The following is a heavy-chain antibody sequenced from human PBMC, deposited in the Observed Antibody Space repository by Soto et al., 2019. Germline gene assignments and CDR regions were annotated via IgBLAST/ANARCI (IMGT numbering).Heavy chain of an antibody. J-gene: IGHJ4*02. CDR3: ARASSTVTTPWYFDY. Sequence: EVQLVESGGGLVQPGGSLRLSCAASGFTFSSYSMNWVRQAPGKGLEWVSYISSSSSTIYYADSVKGRFTISRDNAKNSLYLQMNSLRDEDTAVYYCARASSTVTTPWYFDYWGQGTLVTVSS. V-gene: IGHV3-48*02. CDR2: ISSSSSTI. D-gene: IGHD4-17*01. CDR1: GFTFSSYS.